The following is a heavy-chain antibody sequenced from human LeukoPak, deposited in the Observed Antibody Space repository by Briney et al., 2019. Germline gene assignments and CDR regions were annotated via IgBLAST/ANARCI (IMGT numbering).Heavy chain of an antibody. CDR1: GGSISSGGYY. D-gene: IGHD1-26*01. CDR2: IYYSGST. J-gene: IGHJ4*02. V-gene: IGHV4-31*03. Sequence: SETLSLTCTVSGGSISSGGYYWSWLRQHPGTGLEWIGYIYYSGSTYYNPSLKSRVTISVDTSKNQFSLKLSSVTAADTAVYYCARDGAQGSFDHWGQGTLVTVSS. CDR3: ARDGAQGSFDH.